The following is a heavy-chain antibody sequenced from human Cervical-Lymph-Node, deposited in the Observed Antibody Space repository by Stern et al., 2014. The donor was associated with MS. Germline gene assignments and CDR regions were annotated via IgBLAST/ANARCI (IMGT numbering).Heavy chain of an antibody. CDR3: ARTFGFGLDY. D-gene: IGHD3-3*01. Sequence: VQLVQSGAEVKKPGASVKVSCKASGYTFTSYYMDWVRQAPGQGLEWMGTIDPSVGSPTYAQKFQGRVSMTSDTSTSTVYMELSSLRSEDTAVYYCARTFGFGLDYWGQGTLVTVSS. V-gene: IGHV1-46*01. J-gene: IGHJ4*02. CDR2: IDPSVGSP. CDR1: GYTFTSYY.